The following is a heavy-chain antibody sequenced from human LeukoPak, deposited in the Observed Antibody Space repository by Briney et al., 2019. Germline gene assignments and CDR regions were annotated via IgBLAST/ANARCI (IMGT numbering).Heavy chain of an antibody. CDR2: ISSSSSYI. CDR3: ARDKGDYDTSGSLFVF. V-gene: IGHV3-21*04. D-gene: IGHD3-22*01. CDR1: GFTFSSYS. Sequence: KSGGSLRLSCAASGFTFSSYSMNWVRQAPGKGLEWVSSISSSSSYIYYADSVKGRFTISRDNAKNSLYLQMNSLRAEDTAVYYCARDKGDYDTSGSLFVFGGQGTLVTVSS. J-gene: IGHJ4*02.